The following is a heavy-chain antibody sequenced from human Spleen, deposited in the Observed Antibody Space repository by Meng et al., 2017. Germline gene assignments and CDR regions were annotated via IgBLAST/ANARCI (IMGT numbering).Heavy chain of an antibody. V-gene: IGHV4-39*07. D-gene: IGHD4-17*01. CDR3: ARFSTADYGDYPREYYFDY. J-gene: IGHJ4*02. Sequence: SETLSLTCTVSGGYINNNNYYWGWIRQPPGKGLEWIGSIYYSGSTYYNPSLKSRVTISVDTSKNEFSLKVISVTAADTAVYYCARFSTADYGDYPREYYFDYWGQGTLVTVSS. CDR2: IYYSGST. CDR1: GGYINNNNYY.